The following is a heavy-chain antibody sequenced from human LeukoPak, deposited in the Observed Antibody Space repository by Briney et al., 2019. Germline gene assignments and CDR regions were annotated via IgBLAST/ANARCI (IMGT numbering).Heavy chain of an antibody. CDR1: GYTFTSYG. Sequence: ASVKVSCKASGYTFTSYGISWVRQAPGQGLEWMGWISAYNGNTNYAQKLQGRVTMTRDTSTSTVYMELSSLRSEDTAVYYCARDGAPGVIKLRGQGTLVTVSS. CDR2: ISAYNGNT. D-gene: IGHD3-10*01. V-gene: IGHV1-18*01. J-gene: IGHJ4*02. CDR3: ARDGAPGVIKL.